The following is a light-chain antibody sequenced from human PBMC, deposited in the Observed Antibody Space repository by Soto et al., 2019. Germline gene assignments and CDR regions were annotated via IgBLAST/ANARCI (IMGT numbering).Light chain of an antibody. CDR3: HQLDNFPFT. CDR1: QGINSY. Sequence: IKLTQYPSFLSVSVGGRVTITCRASQGINSYVAWYQQKQGKAPKILIHTAPILQSGVPSRFRGSVSGTEFTLTIASLLPEDFATYDCHQLDNFPFTFGQGTRLEI. J-gene: IGKJ5*01. CDR2: TAP. V-gene: IGKV1-9*01.